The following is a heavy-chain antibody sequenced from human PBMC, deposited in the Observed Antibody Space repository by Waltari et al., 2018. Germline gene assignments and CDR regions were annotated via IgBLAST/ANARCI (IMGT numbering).Heavy chain of an antibody. CDR2: IYYSGFA. CDR3: ARTQRYCSGGSCYPYCFDS. J-gene: IGHJ4*02. Sequence: QVQLQQSGPGLVKPSETLSLTCTVSGGSISPYYWTWIRQSPGQGLEWIGYIYYSGFANHSPSLKGRVTISLDTSNSRFSLSLNSVTAADTAVYYCARTQRYCSGGSCYPYCFDSWGQGTQVTVSS. V-gene: IGHV4-59*01. CDR1: GGSISPYY. D-gene: IGHD2-15*01.